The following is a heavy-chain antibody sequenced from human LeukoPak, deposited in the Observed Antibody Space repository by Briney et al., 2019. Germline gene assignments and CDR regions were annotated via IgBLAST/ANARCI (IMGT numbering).Heavy chain of an antibody. V-gene: IGHV3-NL1*01. J-gene: IGHJ4*02. CDR1: GFTFSSYG. CDR3: ARDTPSSGFDY. D-gene: IGHD3-10*01. CDR2: IYSGGST. Sequence: PGGSLRLSCAASGFTFSSYGMHWVRQAPGKGLEWVSVIYSGGSTYYADSVKGRFTISRDNSKNTVNLQMNSLRPEDTAVYYCARDTPSSGFDYWGQGTQVTVSS.